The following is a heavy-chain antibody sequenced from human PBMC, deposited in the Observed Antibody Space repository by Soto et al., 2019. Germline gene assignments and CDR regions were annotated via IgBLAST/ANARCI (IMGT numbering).Heavy chain of an antibody. CDR3: AKKVHPGSGSQYFDY. V-gene: IGHV3-23*01. Sequence: GGSLRLSCAASGFTFSNYAISWVRQAPGKGLEWVSSISGSGGSTYYADSVKGRFTISRDNSKNTLFLQMNRLRAEDTTISNCAKKVHPGSGSQYFDYFDQGTLVTVSS. J-gene: IGHJ4*02. D-gene: IGHD3-10*01. CDR1: GFTFSNYA. CDR2: ISGSGGST.